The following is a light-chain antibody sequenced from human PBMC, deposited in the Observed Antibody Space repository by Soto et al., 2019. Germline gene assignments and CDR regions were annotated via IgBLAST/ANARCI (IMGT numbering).Light chain of an antibody. CDR3: SSYTSSSPV. CDR2: EVS. V-gene: IGLV2-14*01. J-gene: IGLJ2*01. Sequence: QSALTQPASVSGSPGQSITISCTGTSSDVGYFNYVSWYQQLPGKAPKLMIYEVSNRPSGVSNRFSGSKSGNTASLTISGLQAEDEADYYCSSYTSSSPVFGGGTKVTVL. CDR1: SSDVGYFNY.